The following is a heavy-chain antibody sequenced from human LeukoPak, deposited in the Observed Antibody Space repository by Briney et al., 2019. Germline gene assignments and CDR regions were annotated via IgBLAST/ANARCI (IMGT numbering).Heavy chain of an antibody. CDR2: INHSGST. J-gene: IGHJ5*02. V-gene: IGHV4-34*01. D-gene: IGHD3-22*01. Sequence: SETLSLTCAVYGGSFSGYYWSWIRQPPGKGLEWIGEINHSGSTNYNPSLKSRVTISLDTSKNKFSLKLSSVTAADTAVYYCARRYIVVSTYNWFDPWGQGTLVTVSS. CDR3: ARRYIVVSTYNWFDP. CDR1: GGSFSGYY.